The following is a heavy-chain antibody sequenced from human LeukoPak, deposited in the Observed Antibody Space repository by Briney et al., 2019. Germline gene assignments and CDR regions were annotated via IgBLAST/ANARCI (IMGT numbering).Heavy chain of an antibody. J-gene: IGHJ3*02. V-gene: IGHV3-48*01. CDR3: ARAKRNGFDI. Sequence: GGSLRLSCAASGFTFSSYSMKWVRQAPGKGREGVSYISSSSSTIYYADSVKGRFTISRYNAKNSLYLQMNSLRAEDTAVYYCARAKRNGFDIWGQGTMVTVSS. CDR1: GFTFSSYS. CDR2: ISSSSSTI.